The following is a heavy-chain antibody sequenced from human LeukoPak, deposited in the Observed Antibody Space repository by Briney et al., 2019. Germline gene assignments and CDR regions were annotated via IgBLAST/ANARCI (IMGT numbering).Heavy chain of an antibody. CDR3: AKDQPSYYYDSSGYSTGDY. D-gene: IGHD3-22*01. V-gene: IGHV3-23*01. CDR1: GFTFSSYA. Sequence: GGSLRLSCAASGFTFSSYAMSWVRQAPGKGLEWVSAISGSGGSTYYADSVKGRFTISRDNSKNTLYLQMNSLRAEDTAVYYCAKDQPSYYYDSSGYSTGDYWGQGTLVTVSS. J-gene: IGHJ4*02. CDR2: ISGSGGST.